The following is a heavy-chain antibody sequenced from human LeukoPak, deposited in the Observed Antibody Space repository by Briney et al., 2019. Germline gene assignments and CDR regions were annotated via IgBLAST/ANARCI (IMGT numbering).Heavy chain of an antibody. CDR3: ARTAAGKRNWFDP. J-gene: IGHJ5*02. Sequence: GASVKVSCKASGYTFTSYDINWVRQATGQGLEWMGWMNPNSGNTGYAQKFQGRVTMTRNTSISTAYMELSSLRSEDTAMYYCARTAAGKRNWFDPWGQGTLVTVSS. CDR2: MNPNSGNT. CDR1: GYTFTSYD. D-gene: IGHD6-13*01. V-gene: IGHV1-8*01.